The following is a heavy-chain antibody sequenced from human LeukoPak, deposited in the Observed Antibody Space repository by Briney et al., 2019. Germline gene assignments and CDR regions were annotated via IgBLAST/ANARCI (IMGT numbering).Heavy chain of an antibody. V-gene: IGHV3-21*01. J-gene: IGHJ4*02. CDR1: GFTFGSYS. CDR2: ISSSSSYI. CDR3: ATDYYDSSGYYYFDY. Sequence: GGSLRLSCAASGFTFGSYSMNWVRQAPGKGLEWVSSISSSSSYIYYADSVKGRFTISRDNAKNSLYLQMNSLRAEDTAVYYCATDYYDSSGYYYFDYWGQGTLVTVSS. D-gene: IGHD3-22*01.